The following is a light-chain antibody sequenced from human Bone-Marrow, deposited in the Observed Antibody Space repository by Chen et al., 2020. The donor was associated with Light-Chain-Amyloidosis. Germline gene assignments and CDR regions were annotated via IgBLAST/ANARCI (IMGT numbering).Light chain of an antibody. J-gene: IGKJ3*01. CDR2: STS. Sequence: DIQMTQTPSSLSASVGDRVTITCRASQTISIYVNWYQQKPGIAPKLLNFSTSTLQSGVPSRFSGSGSGTDFTLTINSLQPEDFASYYCQQSYTTPFTFGPGT. V-gene: IGKV1-39*01. CDR3: QQSYTTPFT. CDR1: QTISIY.